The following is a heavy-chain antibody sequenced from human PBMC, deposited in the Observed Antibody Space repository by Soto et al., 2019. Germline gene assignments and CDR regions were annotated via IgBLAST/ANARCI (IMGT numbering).Heavy chain of an antibody. CDR1: GYTFTDYA. D-gene: IGHD1-26*01. CDR2: ISAVNGNT. V-gene: IGHV1-3*01. Sequence: QVQLVQSVAEVKNPGASVKVSCKASGYTFTDYAIHWVRQAPGQRLEWMGWISAVNGNTKYSQRFQGRVTFAIDTSARAADMQLASLTPGDTRVLCCGLYSGKYSALGPSWDQGTLASVSS. J-gene: IGHJ5*02. CDR3: GLYSGKYSALGPS.